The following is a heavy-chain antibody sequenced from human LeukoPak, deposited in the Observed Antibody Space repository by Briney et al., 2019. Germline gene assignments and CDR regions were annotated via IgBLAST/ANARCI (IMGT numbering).Heavy chain of an antibody. CDR1: EGSLSGYF. J-gene: IGHJ2*01. CDR2: ISIAGEI. D-gene: IGHD6-19*01. CDR3: VRQIGAGAFDL. Sequence: SGTLSLTCAVYEGSLSGYFWSWIRQPPGKGVEWIGEISIAGEINYNPSLRSRATISMDTTKNQFSLRLTSVIAADTALYYCVRQIGAGAFDLWGRGRVVTVSS. V-gene: IGHV4-34*01.